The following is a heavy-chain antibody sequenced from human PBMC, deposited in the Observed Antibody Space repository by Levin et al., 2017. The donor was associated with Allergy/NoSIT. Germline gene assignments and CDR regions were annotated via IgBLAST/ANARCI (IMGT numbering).Heavy chain of an antibody. Sequence: GGSLRLSCAASGFTFSSYAMSWVRQAPGKGLEWVSAISGSGGSTYYADSVKGRFTISRDNSKNTLYRQMNSQRAEDTAVYYCAKDGTYSSGWYGYFDYWGQGTLVTVSS. CDR1: GFTFSSYA. V-gene: IGHV3-23*01. CDR3: AKDGTYSSGWYGYFDY. D-gene: IGHD6-19*01. J-gene: IGHJ4*02. CDR2: ISGSGGST.